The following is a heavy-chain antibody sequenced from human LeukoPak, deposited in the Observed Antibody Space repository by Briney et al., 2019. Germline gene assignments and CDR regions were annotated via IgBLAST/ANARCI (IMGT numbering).Heavy chain of an antibody. V-gene: IGHV1-46*01. D-gene: IGHD3-3*01. CDR2: INPTGGGNK. CDR1: GYTFSSYY. J-gene: IGHJ6*02. CDR3: ARTRITIFGVVIIHYYGMDV. Sequence: ASVKVSCKAFGYTFSSYYMHWVRQAPGQGLEWMGIINPTGGGNKRYAQKFQGRVTMTSDTSASTVYMKLSSLRSEDTAVYYCARTRITIFGVVIIHYYGMDVWGQGTTVTVSS.